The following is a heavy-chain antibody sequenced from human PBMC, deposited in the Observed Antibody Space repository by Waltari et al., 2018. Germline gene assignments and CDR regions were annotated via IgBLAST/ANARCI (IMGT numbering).Heavy chain of an antibody. CDR2: INPNSGGT. Sequence: SGYTFTGHYIHWVRQAPGQGLEWVGWINPNSGGTNSAQKFLGRVTMTRDTSIRTAYMELSGLRSDDTALYYCARDIYSYDSSGSSDLWGQGTLVTVSS. V-gene: IGHV1-2*02. CDR3: ARDIYSYDSSGSSDL. CDR1: GYTFTGHY. J-gene: IGHJ4*02. D-gene: IGHD3-22*01.